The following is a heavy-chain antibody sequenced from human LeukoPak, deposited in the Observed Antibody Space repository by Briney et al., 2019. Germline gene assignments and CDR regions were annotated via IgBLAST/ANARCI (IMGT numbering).Heavy chain of an antibody. V-gene: IGHV1-18*01. CDR2: ISAYNGNT. Sequence: ASVKVSCKASGYTFTSYGISWVRQAPGQGLEWMGWISAYNGNTNYAQKLQGRVTMTTDTSTSTAYMELRSLRSDDTAVYYCARDGLRLGEVSLSGYNWFDPWGQGTLVTVSS. D-gene: IGHD3-16*02. J-gene: IGHJ5*02. CDR3: ARDGLRLGEVSLSGYNWFDP. CDR1: GYTFTSYG.